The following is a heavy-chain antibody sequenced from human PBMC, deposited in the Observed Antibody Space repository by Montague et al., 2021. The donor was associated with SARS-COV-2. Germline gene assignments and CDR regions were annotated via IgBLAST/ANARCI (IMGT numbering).Heavy chain of an antibody. D-gene: IGHD1-1*01. CDR3: ARVSEGESNNSQYRAFDI. CDR2: IKQDGSEI. J-gene: IGHJ3*02. CDR1: GFTSSNYW. Sequence: SLRPSCAASGFTSSNYWLSWVRQAPGMGLERVANIKQDGSEIYYLDSVKGRFTISRDNSKNSLSLQMNSLRAEDTALYFCARVSEGESNNSQYRAFDIWCQGTMVTVSS. V-gene: IGHV3-7*01.